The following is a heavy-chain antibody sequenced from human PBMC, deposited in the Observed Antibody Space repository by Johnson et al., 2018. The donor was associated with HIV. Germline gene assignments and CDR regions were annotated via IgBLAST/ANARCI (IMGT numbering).Heavy chain of an antibody. J-gene: IGHJ3*02. Sequence: QVQLVESGGGVVQPGRSLRLSCAASGFTFSTYGMHWVRQAPGTGLEWVAVMWYDGSNKYYADSVKGRFTIARDNSKNTLYLQMNSLRAEDTAVYYCASSRRGQQLVPLAFDIWGQGTMVTVSS. CDR2: MWYDGSNK. CDR1: GFTFSTYG. D-gene: IGHD6-13*01. V-gene: IGHV3-33*01. CDR3: ASSRRGQQLVPLAFDI.